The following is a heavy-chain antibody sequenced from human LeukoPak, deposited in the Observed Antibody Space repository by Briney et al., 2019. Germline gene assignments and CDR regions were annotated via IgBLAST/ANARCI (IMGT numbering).Heavy chain of an antibody. CDR1: GGSISNYY. V-gene: IGHV4-59*08. Sequence: SETPSLTCTVSGGSISNYYWSWIRQPPGKGLEWIGYIHYTGSTNYNPSLKSRVTISVDTSKNQFSLKLSSVTAADTAVYYCARLMYASGWFVFDYWGQGTLVTVST. CDR2: IHYTGST. J-gene: IGHJ4*02. CDR3: ARLMYASGWFVFDY. D-gene: IGHD6-19*01.